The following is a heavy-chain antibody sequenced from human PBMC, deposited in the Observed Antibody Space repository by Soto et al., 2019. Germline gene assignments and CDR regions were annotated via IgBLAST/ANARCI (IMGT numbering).Heavy chain of an antibody. J-gene: IGHJ4*02. V-gene: IGHV1-3*01. CDR1: GYTFTSNA. CDR3: ARDRVAAAGTLLDY. D-gene: IGHD6-13*01. Sequence: ASVKVSCKASGYTFTSNATHWVRQAPGQRLEWMGWINAGSGETKHSQRFQGRLTITRDTSASTAYMELSSLRSEDTAVYYCARDRVAAAGTLLDYWGQGSLVTVSS. CDR2: INAGSGET.